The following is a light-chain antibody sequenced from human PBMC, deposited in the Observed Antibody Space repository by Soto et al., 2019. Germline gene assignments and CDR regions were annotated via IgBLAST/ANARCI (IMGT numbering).Light chain of an antibody. CDR1: QSISDS. CDR2: DVS. CDR3: QQYHGFSRT. Sequence: DIQLTQSPSTLSASVCNRVAITCRASQSISDSLAWYQQKPGKAPDLLISDVSKLERGVASRFSGSGSGTEFTLTISSMQPDDLATYYCQQYHGFSRTFGQGTKVDIK. J-gene: IGKJ1*01. V-gene: IGKV1-5*01.